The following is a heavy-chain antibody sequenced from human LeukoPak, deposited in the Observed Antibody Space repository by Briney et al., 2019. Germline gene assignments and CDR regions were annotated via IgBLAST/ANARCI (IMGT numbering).Heavy chain of an antibody. J-gene: IGHJ3*02. CDR2: ISSSGSTI. Sequence: GGSLRLSCAASGFTFSNSWMHWVRQAPGKGLVWVSYISSSGSTIYYADSVKGRFTISRDNAKNSLYLQMNSLRAEDTAVYYCARAMVVAAYDAFDIWGQGTMVTVSS. D-gene: IGHD2-15*01. CDR1: GFTFSNSW. V-gene: IGHV3-48*04. CDR3: ARAMVVAAYDAFDI.